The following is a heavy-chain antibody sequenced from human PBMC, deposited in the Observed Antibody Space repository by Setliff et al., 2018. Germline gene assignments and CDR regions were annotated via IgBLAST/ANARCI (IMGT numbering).Heavy chain of an antibody. Sequence: PSETLSLTCAVYGGSFSDYYWSWIRQPPGKGLEWIGEINHSGDTNYNPSLKSLRTISVDTCKNQFSLNLNYLTAADTAVYYCARDRNYFDSSGQTQYYFDYWGQGTLVTVSS. CDR3: ARDRNYFDSSGQTQYYFDY. CDR2: INHSGDT. J-gene: IGHJ4*02. V-gene: IGHV4-34*01. D-gene: IGHD3-22*01. CDR1: GGSFSDYY.